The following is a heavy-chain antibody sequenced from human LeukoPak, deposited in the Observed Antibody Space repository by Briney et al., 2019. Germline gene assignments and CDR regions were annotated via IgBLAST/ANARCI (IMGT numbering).Heavy chain of an antibody. CDR3: ARAGYCSGGSCYGWFDP. CDR1: GYTFTSYG. V-gene: IGHV1-18*01. D-gene: IGHD2-15*01. J-gene: IGHJ5*02. Sequence: ASVKASCKASGYTFTSYGISWVRQAPGQGLEWMGWISAYNGNTNYAQKLQGRVTMTTDTSTSTAYMELRSLRSDDTAVYYCARAGYCSGGSCYGWFDPWGQGTLVTVSS. CDR2: ISAYNGNT.